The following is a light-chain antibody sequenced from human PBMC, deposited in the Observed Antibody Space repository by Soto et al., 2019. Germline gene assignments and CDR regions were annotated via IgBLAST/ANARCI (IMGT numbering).Light chain of an antibody. V-gene: IGLV1-40*01. Sequence: QLVLTQPPSESGAPGQRVTISCTGSSSNIGAGYDVHWYQQLPGTAPKLLIYGNINRPSGVPDRFSGSKSGTSASLAITGLQAEDEADYYCQSYDSSLSGSVFGGGTKLTVL. CDR1: SSNIGAGYD. CDR2: GNI. J-gene: IGLJ3*02. CDR3: QSYDSSLSGSV.